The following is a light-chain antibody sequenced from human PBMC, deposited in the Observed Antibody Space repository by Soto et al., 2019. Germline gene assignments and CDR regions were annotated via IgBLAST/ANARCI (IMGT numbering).Light chain of an antibody. CDR1: SSDVGGYNY. CDR3: CSYAGTYTYV. CDR2: EVN. V-gene: IGLV2-8*01. J-gene: IGLJ1*01. Sequence: QSALTQPPSASGSPGQSVAISCTGTSSDVGGYNYVSWYQQHPGKAPKLMIYEVNKRPSGVPDRFSGSKSGNTASLTVSGLQADDEADYYCCSYAGTYTYVFGTGTKVTVL.